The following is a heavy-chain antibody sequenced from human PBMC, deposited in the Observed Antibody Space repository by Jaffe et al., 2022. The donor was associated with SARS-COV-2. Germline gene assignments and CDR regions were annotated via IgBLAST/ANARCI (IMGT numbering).Heavy chain of an antibody. V-gene: IGHV3-23*01. CDR3: AKDGEYCSGGSCYLQSRVTHFDY. CDR2: ISGSGGST. D-gene: IGHD2-15*01. CDR1: GFTFSSYA. J-gene: IGHJ4*02. Sequence: EVQLLESGGGLVQPGGSLRLSCAASGFTFSSYAMSWVRQAPGKGLEWVSAISGSGGSTYYADSVKGRFTISRDNSKNTLYLQMNSLRAEDTAVYYCAKDGEYCSGGSCYLQSRVTHFDYWGQGTLVTVSS.